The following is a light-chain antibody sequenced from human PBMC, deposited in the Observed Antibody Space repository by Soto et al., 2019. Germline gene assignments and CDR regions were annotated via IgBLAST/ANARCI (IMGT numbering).Light chain of an antibody. V-gene: IGLV2-8*01. CDR3: ISYAGSNNLV. CDR2: EVS. J-gene: IGLJ2*01. Sequence: QSVLTQPPSASGSPGQSVNISCTGTSSDVGGYHYVSWYQQHPGKAPKLMIYEVSKRPSGVPDRFSGSKSGNTASLTVSGLQAEDEADYYCISYAGSNNLVFGGGTKLTVL. CDR1: SSDVGGYHY.